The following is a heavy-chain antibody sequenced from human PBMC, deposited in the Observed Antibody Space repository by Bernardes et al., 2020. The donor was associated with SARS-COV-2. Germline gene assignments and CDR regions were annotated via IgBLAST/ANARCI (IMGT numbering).Heavy chain of an antibody. CDR3: AREAPYSSSWYAFDY. CDR2: ISIYTGNT. Sequence: VMVSCKASGYIFLNYRISWVRQAPGQVLEWMGLISIYTGNTNYGQKFLGRVTMTTDTSTSTAYMELTRLRSDDTAVYYCAREAPYSSSWYAFDYWGQGTLVTVCS. CDR1: GYIFLNYR. J-gene: IGHJ4*02. V-gene: IGHV1-18*04. D-gene: IGHD6-13*01.